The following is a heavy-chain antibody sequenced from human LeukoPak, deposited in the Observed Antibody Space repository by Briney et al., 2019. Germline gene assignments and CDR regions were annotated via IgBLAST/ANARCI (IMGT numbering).Heavy chain of an antibody. CDR1: AGSISSGSYY. V-gene: IGHV4-61*02. J-gene: IGHJ4*02. Sequence: SETLSLTCTVSAGSISSGSYYWSWIRQPAGKGLEWIGRIYTSGSTNYNPSLKSRVTISVDTSKNQFSLKLSSVTAADTAVYYCARPPYYDFWSGYSLWGQGTLVTVSS. CDR3: ARPPYYDFWSGYSL. D-gene: IGHD3-3*01. CDR2: IYTSGST.